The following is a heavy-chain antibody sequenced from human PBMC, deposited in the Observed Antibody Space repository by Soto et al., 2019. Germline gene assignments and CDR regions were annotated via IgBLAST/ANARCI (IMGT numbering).Heavy chain of an antibody. CDR2: IKSKTDGGTT. Sequence: PGGSLRLSCAASGFTFSSAWMSWVRQAPGKGLEWVGRIKSKTDGGTTDYAAPVKGRFTISRDDSKNTLYLQLNSLKTADTAVYYCTTDEVWCTNGFCRYYYYGMDVWGQGTTVTVS. J-gene: IGHJ6*02. V-gene: IGHV3-15*01. CDR3: TTDEVWCTNGFCRYYYYGMDV. CDR1: GFTFSSAW. D-gene: IGHD2-8*01.